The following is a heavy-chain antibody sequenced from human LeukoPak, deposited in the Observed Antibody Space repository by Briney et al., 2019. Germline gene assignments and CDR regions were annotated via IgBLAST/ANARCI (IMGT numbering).Heavy chain of an antibody. CDR2: FSYTGSA. CDR1: GGSISSYY. D-gene: IGHD2-15*01. Sequence: PSETLSLTCTVSGGSISSYYWSWIRQPPGKGLEWIGYFSYTGSANYNPSLKSRVTMSVDTSKNQFSLKLSSVTAADTAVYYCARGRYCSADICSGGDAFDIWGQGTMVSVSS. J-gene: IGHJ3*02. CDR3: ARGRYCSADICSGGDAFDI. V-gene: IGHV4-59*12.